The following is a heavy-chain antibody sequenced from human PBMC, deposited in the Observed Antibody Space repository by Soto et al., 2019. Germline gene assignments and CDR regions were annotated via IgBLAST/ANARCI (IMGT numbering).Heavy chain of an antibody. CDR3: ARGDCVGGTCYSLAGPFYYYMDV. Sequence: EVQLVESGGGLVQPGGSLRLSCAASGFTFGNYWMYWVRQAPGKGLVWVSRINSDGSVSSYADSVKGRLTISRDNVKNPLSLQVDSLRVEDTAVYYCARGDCVGGTCYSLAGPFYYYMDVWGKGTTVTVFS. V-gene: IGHV3-74*01. D-gene: IGHD2-15*01. J-gene: IGHJ6*03. CDR2: INSDGSVS. CDR1: GFTFGNYW.